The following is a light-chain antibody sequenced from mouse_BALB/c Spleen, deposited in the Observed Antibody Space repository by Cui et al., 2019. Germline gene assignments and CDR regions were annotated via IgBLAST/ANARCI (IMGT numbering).Light chain of an antibody. CDR1: ENVGTY. Sequence: NIVMTQSPKSISMSVGERATLSCKDSENVGTYVSWYQQKPEQSPKLLIYGASNRYSGVPDRFTGSGSATDFTLTISSVQAEDLADYYCGQSYSYPLTFGAGTKLELK. CDR3: GQSYSYPLT. CDR2: GAS. J-gene: IGKJ5*01. V-gene: IGKV6-20*01.